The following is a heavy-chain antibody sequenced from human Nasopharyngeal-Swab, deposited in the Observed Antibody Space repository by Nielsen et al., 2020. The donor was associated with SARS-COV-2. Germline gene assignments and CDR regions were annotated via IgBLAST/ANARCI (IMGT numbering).Heavy chain of an antibody. D-gene: IGHD3-3*01. CDR2: ISSSSYI. J-gene: IGHJ6*02. V-gene: IGHV3-21*01. CDR3: ARDGLDYDFWSAYFMDV. CDR1: GFTFNNYN. Sequence: GESLKISCAASGFTFNNYNSNWVRQAPGKGLEWVSSISSSSYIYYADSVKGRFTISRDNAKNSLYLQMNSLRAEDTAVYYCARDGLDYDFWSAYFMDVWGQGTTVTVSS.